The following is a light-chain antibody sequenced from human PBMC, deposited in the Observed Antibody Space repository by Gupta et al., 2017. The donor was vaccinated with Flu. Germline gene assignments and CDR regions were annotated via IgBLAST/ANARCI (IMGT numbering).Light chain of an antibody. Sequence: SPGQTASITCSGDKLGDKYVCWYQQKPGQSPVLVIFQDNKRPSGIPERFSGSNSGNTATLTISGTQPLDEADYYCQAWDSRTAQFGGGTKLTVL. CDR1: KLGDKY. J-gene: IGLJ3*02. V-gene: IGLV3-1*01. CDR3: QAWDSRTAQ. CDR2: QDN.